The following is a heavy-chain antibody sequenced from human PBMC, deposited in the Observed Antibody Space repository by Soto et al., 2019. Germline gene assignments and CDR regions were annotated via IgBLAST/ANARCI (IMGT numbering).Heavy chain of an antibody. J-gene: IGHJ4*02. D-gene: IGHD3-9*01. V-gene: IGHV4-31*03. CDR3: ARVVKLRYFDWLESKTPQDDRDY. CDR2: IYYSGST. CDR1: GGSISSGGYY. Sequence: SETLSLTCTVSGGSISSGGYYWSWIRQHPGKGLEWIGYIYYSGSTYYNPSLKSRVTISVDTSKNQFSLKLSSVTAADTAVYYCARVVKLRYFDWLESKTPQDDRDYWGQGTLVTGSS.